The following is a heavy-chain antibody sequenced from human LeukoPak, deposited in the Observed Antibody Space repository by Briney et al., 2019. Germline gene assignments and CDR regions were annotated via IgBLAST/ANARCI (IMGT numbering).Heavy chain of an antibody. D-gene: IGHD3-3*01. CDR1: GGSFSGYY. V-gene: IGHV4-34*01. Sequence: SETLSLTCAVYGGSFSGYYWSWIRQPPGEGLEWIGEINHSGSTNYNPSLKSRVTISVDTSKNQFSLKLSSVTAADTAVYYCARAVRRGYDFWSGSPLHYFDYWGQGTLVTVSS. CDR2: INHSGST. J-gene: IGHJ4*02. CDR3: ARAVRRGYDFWSGSPLHYFDY.